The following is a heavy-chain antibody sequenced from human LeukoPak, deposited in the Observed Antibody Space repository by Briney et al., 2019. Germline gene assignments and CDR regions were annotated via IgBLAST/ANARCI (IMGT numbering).Heavy chain of an antibody. CDR2: INSDGSNT. Sequence: GGSLRLSCAASGFTFSGYWMHWVRQGPGKGLVWVSRINSDGSNTYYADSVKGRFTISRDNAKNTVYLQMNSLRAEDTAVYYCARWGLGKGIGFDIWGQGTMAAVSS. D-gene: IGHD3-16*01. J-gene: IGHJ3*02. CDR1: GFTFSGYW. V-gene: IGHV3-74*01. CDR3: ARWGLGKGIGFDI.